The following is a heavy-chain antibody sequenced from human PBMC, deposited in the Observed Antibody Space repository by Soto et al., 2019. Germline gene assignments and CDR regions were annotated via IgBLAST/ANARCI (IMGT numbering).Heavy chain of an antibody. V-gene: IGHV3-23*01. CDR3: AKDRAYCGGDCYDNWFDP. Sequence: GGSLRLSCAASGFTFSSYAMSWVRQAPGKGLEWVSAISGSGGSTYYADSVKGRFTISRDNSKNTLYLQMNSLRAGDTAVYYCAKDRAYCGGDCYDNWFDPWGQGTLVTVSS. D-gene: IGHD2-21*02. J-gene: IGHJ5*02. CDR2: ISGSGGST. CDR1: GFTFSSYA.